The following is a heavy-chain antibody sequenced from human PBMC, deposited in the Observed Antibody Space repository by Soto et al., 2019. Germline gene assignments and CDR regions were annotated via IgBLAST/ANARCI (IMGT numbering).Heavy chain of an antibody. CDR2: IDGGKT. V-gene: IGHV3-15*02. J-gene: IGHJ4*02. CDR3: TSHAAAKVGTLSY. CDR1: GFTFNNAR. D-gene: IGHD1-26*01. Sequence: EVQLVESGGALVEPGGSLRLSCAASGFTFNNARMSWVRQAPGKGLDWVGRIDGGKTDFAAPVEGRFTFSRDDSRNTLFLQDKSLKNEDTGLYFCTSHAAAKVGTLSYWGQGTLVTVSS.